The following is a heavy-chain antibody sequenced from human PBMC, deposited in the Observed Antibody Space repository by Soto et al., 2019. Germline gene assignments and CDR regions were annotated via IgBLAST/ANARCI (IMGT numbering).Heavy chain of an antibody. J-gene: IGHJ4*02. CDR1: GGSISSGGYY. D-gene: IGHD3-3*01. V-gene: IGHV4-31*03. Sequence: QVQLQASGPGLVKPSRTLSLTCTVSGGSISSGGYYWSWIRQHPGKGLEWIGYIYYSGSTYYNPSLKSRVTISVDTSKNQFSLKLSSVTAADTAVYYCARITTIFGVVHLDYWGQGTLVTVSS. CDR3: ARITTIFGVVHLDY. CDR2: IYYSGST.